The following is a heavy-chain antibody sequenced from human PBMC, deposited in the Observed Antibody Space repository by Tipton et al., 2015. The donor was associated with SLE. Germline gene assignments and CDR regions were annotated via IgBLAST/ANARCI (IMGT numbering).Heavy chain of an antibody. CDR1: GYTFTTYY. Sequence: QLVQSGAEVKKPGASVRVSCNPSGYTFTTYYIHWVRQAPGQGLEWMGVINPSGGHTTYTQKLQGRVTMTVDTSTTTVYMELSSLTSEDTAVYYCARPSRGIAAAGTPYFQHWGQGTLVTVSS. V-gene: IGHV1-46*04. J-gene: IGHJ1*01. D-gene: IGHD6-13*01. CDR3: ARPSRGIAAAGTPYFQH. CDR2: INPSGGHT.